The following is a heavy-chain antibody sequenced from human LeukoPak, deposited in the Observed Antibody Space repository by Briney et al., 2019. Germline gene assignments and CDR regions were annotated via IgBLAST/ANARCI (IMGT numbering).Heavy chain of an antibody. D-gene: IGHD2-21*02. CDR2: INHSGNT. Sequence: SETLSLTCTVSGYSISSGYYWSWIRQPPGKGLEWIGEINHSGNTNYNPSLKSRVTISVDTSKNQFSLRLYSVTAADTAVYYCARRTCGGDCYSIDYWGQGTLVTVSS. CDR1: GYSISSGYY. V-gene: IGHV4-38-2*02. CDR3: ARRTCGGDCYSIDY. J-gene: IGHJ4*02.